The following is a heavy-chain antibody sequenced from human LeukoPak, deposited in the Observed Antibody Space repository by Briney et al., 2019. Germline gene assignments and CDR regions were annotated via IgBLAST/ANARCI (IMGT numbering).Heavy chain of an antibody. CDR1: GGSISSNSYY. CDR2: IYYSGST. D-gene: IGHD2-21*02. J-gene: IGHJ3*02. V-gene: IGHV4-39*07. CDR3: ARDYRVVTDEVQNDAFDI. Sequence: SETLSLTCAVSGGSISSNSYYWGWIRQPPGKGLEWIGSIYYSGSTYYNPSLKSRVTISVDTSKNQFSLKLSSVTAADTAVYYCARDYRVVTDEVQNDAFDIWGQGTMVTVSS.